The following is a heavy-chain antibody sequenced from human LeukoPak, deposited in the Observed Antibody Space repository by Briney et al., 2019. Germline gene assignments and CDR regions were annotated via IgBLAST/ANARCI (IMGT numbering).Heavy chain of an antibody. V-gene: IGHV1-2*06. Sequence: ASVKVSCKTSGYTFIGYYMHWVRQAPGQGLEWMGRFNPNTGGTSCAQKFQDRVTMTRDTSISTAYMEVSRLRSDDTAVYYCARSLYGDYFFDYWGQGTLVTASS. CDR2: FNPNTGGT. D-gene: IGHD4-17*01. J-gene: IGHJ4*02. CDR1: GYTFIGYY. CDR3: ARSLYGDYFFDY.